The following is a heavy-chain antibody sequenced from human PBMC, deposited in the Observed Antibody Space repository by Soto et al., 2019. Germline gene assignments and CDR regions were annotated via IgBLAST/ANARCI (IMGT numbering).Heavy chain of an antibody. D-gene: IGHD2-15*01. CDR2: ISGSGGST. J-gene: IGHJ4*02. CDR3: ANIWVVVVAATRFDY. V-gene: IGHV3-23*01. CDR1: GFTFSSYA. Sequence: GGSLRLSCAASGFTFSSYAMSWVRQAPGKGLEWVSAISGSGGSTYYADSVKGRFTISRDNSKNTLYLQMNSLRAEDTAVYYCANIWVVVVAATRFDYWGQGTLVTVSS.